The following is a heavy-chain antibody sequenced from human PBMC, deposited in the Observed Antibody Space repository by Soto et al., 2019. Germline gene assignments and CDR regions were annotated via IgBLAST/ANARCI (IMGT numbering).Heavy chain of an antibody. Sequence: GASVKVSCKASGGTFSSYAISWVRQAPGQGLELMGGIIPIFGTANYAQKFQGRVTITADESTSTAYMELSSLRSEDTAVYYCARDLLADYDSSGYYYNYFDYWGQGTLVTVYS. J-gene: IGHJ4*02. V-gene: IGHV1-69*13. CDR2: IIPIFGTA. D-gene: IGHD3-22*01. CDR3: ARDLLADYDSSGYYYNYFDY. CDR1: GGTFSSYA.